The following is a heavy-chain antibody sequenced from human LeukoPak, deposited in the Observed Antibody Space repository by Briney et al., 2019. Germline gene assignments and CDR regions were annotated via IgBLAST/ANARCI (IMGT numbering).Heavy chain of an antibody. V-gene: IGHV5-51*01. J-gene: IGHJ6*04. CDR1: GNSFTSYW. Sequence: GESLKISCKGSGNSFTSYWIGWVRQMPGKGLEWMGIIYPGDSDTRYSPSFQGQVTISADKSISTAYLQWSSLKASDTAMYYCARRGYSYGYEHYGMDVWGKGTTVTVSS. CDR3: ARRGYSYGYEHYGMDV. D-gene: IGHD5-18*01. CDR2: IYPGDSDT.